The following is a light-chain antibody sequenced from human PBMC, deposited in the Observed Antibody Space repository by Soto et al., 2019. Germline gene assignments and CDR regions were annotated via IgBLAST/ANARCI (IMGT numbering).Light chain of an antibody. V-gene: IGKV1-5*03. Sequence: DIQMTQSPSTLSTSVGDRVTITCRASKSISNWVAWYQQKPGKAPKLLIYKASTLESGVPSRFSGSGSGTEFTLTISSLQPDDFATYYCQQYKRYASSFGQGTKLEIQ. CDR2: KAS. CDR1: KSISNW. J-gene: IGKJ2*03. CDR3: QQYKRYASS.